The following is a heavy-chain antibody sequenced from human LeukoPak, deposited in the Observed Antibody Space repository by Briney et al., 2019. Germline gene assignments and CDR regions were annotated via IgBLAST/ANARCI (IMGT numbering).Heavy chain of an antibody. D-gene: IGHD3-10*01. J-gene: IGHJ6*02. CDR3: ARESITYYYYYGMDV. CDR1: GFTFSSYA. CDR2: ISGSGGST. Sequence: GASLRLWCAASGFTFSSYASSCVSRAPGNGREWGLSISGSGGSTSYADSVTGRFTISRDNSKNTLYLQRNSLSAEYMAVYYCARESITYYYYYGMDVWGQGTTVTVSS. V-gene: IGHV3-23*01.